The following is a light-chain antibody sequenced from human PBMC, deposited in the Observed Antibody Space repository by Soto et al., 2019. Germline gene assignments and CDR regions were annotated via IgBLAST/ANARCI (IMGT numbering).Light chain of an antibody. CDR2: GAS. CDR3: QQYGSSPVP. J-gene: IGKJ1*01. Sequence: EIVLTPSPGTMSLSPGERATLSCRASQSVSSSYLAWYQQKPGQAPRLLSYGASSRATGIPDRFCGRGSGTDFTLTISRLEPEDFAVYYCQQYGSSPVPFGQGTKVDNK. CDR1: QSVSSSY. V-gene: IGKV3-20*01.